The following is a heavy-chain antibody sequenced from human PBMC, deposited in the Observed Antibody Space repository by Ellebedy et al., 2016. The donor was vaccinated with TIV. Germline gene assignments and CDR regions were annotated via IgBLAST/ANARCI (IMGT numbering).Heavy chain of an antibody. J-gene: IGHJ4*02. CDR2: ITGTT. CDR3: AKSGHYYDSSGYYYFDY. CDR1: GFTFSSYA. V-gene: IGHV3-23*01. D-gene: IGHD3-22*01. Sequence: GESLKISCAASGFTFSSYAMSWVRQAPGKGLEWVSSITGTTYRANSVKGRFTISRDNSKNTLYLQMNSLRAEDTAVYYCAKSGHYYDSSGYYYFDYWGQGTLVTVSS.